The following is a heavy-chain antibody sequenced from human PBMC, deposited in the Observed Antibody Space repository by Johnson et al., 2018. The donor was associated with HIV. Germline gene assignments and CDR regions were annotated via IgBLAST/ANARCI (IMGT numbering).Heavy chain of an antibody. Sequence: QVQLVESGGGVVQPGRSLRLSCAASGFTFSSYAMHWVRQAPGKGLEWVAVISYDGSNQYYADSVKGRFTISRDNSKNTVFLQMNSLRHEDTAMYYCAKDRFGGYAFSGAFDIWGQGTMVTVSS. D-gene: IGHD5-12*01. J-gene: IGHJ3*02. CDR3: AKDRFGGYAFSGAFDI. CDR1: GFTFSSYA. V-gene: IGHV3-30*04. CDR2: ISYDGSNQ.